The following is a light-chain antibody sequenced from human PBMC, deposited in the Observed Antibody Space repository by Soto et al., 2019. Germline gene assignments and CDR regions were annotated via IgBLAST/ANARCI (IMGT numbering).Light chain of an antibody. V-gene: IGKV3-20*01. Sequence: EIVLTQSPGTLSLSPGERVTLSCRASQSVSSSYLAWYQQKPGQAPRLLIYGASSRATGIPDRFSGSGSGTDFTFTISRLEPEDFAVYYCQQYSSSLSITFGQGTRLENK. J-gene: IGKJ5*01. CDR3: QQYSSSLSIT. CDR2: GAS. CDR1: QSVSSSY.